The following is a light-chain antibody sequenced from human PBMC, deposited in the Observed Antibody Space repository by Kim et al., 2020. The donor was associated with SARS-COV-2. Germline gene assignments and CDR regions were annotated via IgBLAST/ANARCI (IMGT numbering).Light chain of an antibody. J-gene: IGLJ3*02. CDR2: RNN. V-gene: IGLV1-47*01. Sequence: SVLTQPPSASGTPGQRVTISCSGSSSNIGSNYVYWYQQLPGTAPKLLIYRNNQRPSGVPDRFSGSKSGTSASLAISGLRSEDEADYYCAAWDDSLRWVFGGGTQLTVL. CDR3: AAWDDSLRWV. CDR1: SSNIGSNY.